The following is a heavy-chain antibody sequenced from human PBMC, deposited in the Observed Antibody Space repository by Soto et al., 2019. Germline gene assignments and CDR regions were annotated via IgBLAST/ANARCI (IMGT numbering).Heavy chain of an antibody. CDR3: ARGGYSTGYHY. CDR1: GYTFTSYY. CDR2: TATYNGQT. J-gene: IGHJ4*02. Sequence: ASVKVSCKASGYTFTSYYISWVRQAPGQGLEWVGWTATYNGQTKYAQKLQGRVTMTTDTSTTTAYMELRSLRSDDTAIYYCARGGYSTGYHYWGQGTLVTVSS. D-gene: IGHD2-8*02. V-gene: IGHV1-18*04.